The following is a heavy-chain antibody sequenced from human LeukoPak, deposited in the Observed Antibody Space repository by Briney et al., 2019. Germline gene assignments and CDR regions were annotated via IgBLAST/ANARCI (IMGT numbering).Heavy chain of an antibody. CDR1: GFTFRSYG. D-gene: IGHD3-10*01. Sequence: GGPLRLSCAASGFTFRSYGMHWCRQAPGKGLSGVGGIVQVGRIKYDESSKHYADSVKGRFTISRDNSKNTLYLQLNSLRAEDTAVYYCARYYGSGRGYYGMDVWGQGTTVTVSS. CDR3: ARYYGSGRGYYGMDV. CDR2: IVQVGRIKYDESSK. V-gene: IGHV3-30*03. J-gene: IGHJ6*02.